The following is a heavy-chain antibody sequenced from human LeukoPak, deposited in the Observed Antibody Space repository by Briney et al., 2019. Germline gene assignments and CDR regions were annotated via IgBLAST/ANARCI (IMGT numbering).Heavy chain of an antibody. CDR1: GFTFSSYS. CDR2: ISSSSSTI. CDR3: ARDTSHDNSGYYLLGYYYYGMDV. D-gene: IGHD3-22*01. J-gene: IGHJ6*02. V-gene: IGHV3-48*01. Sequence: GGSLRLSCAASGFTFSSYSMNWVRQAPGKGLEWVSYISSSSSTIYYADSVKGRFTISRDNAKNSLYLQMNSLRAEDTAVYYCARDTSHDNSGYYLLGYYYYGMDVWGQGTTVTVSS.